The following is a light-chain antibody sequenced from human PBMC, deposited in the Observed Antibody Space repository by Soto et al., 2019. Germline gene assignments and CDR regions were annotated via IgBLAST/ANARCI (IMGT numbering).Light chain of an antibody. CDR3: HQRSNGIT. Sequence: EIVLTQSPATLPLSPGERVALSCRASQFISIALAWYQQKAGQAPRLLIYDTSKRATGIPARFSGSGSGTDFTLTITSLEPEDFAVYYCHQRSNGITFGQGTRLEIK. J-gene: IGKJ5*01. V-gene: IGKV3-11*01. CDR1: QFISIA. CDR2: DTS.